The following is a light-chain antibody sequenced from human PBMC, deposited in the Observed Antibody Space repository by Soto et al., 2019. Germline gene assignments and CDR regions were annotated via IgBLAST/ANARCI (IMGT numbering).Light chain of an antibody. V-gene: IGKV1-5*03. J-gene: IGKJ1*01. CDR2: EVS. Sequence: DILLTQSPSTLSASVGDRVTISCRASQSINKWLAWYQHKPGKAPNLLIYEVSTLHSGVPSRFSGGGSGTEFTLTISSLRPDDFATYYCQHYSGDRATFGQGTKVEI. CDR3: QHYSGDRAT. CDR1: QSINKW.